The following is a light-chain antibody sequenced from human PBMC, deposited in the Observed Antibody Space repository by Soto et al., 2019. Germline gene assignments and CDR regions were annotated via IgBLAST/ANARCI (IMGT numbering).Light chain of an antibody. J-gene: IGKJ4*01. CDR1: QSVSSN. V-gene: IGKV3-15*01. Sequence: EMVMTQSPATLSVSPGERATLSCGASQSVSSNLAWYQQKPGQAPRLLIYGASTRATGIPAKFSGSGSGTEFTLTISSLQSEDFAVYYCQQYNNWPPTFGGGTKVEIK. CDR2: GAS. CDR3: QQYNNWPPT.